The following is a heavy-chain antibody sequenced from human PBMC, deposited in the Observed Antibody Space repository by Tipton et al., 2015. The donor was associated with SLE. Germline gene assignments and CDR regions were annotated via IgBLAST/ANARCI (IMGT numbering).Heavy chain of an antibody. CDR1: GGSISTYY. Sequence: TLSPTCTVSGGSISTYYWSWIRQSPGKGLEWIGYIYYTGNTHYSASLKSRVTISLDTSKNLFSLNLSSVTAADTAVYYCARGDSGYYLFGLDVWGQGTTVTVSS. CDR2: IYYTGNT. CDR3: ARGDSGYYLFGLDV. D-gene: IGHD3-22*01. V-gene: IGHV4-59*01. J-gene: IGHJ6*02.